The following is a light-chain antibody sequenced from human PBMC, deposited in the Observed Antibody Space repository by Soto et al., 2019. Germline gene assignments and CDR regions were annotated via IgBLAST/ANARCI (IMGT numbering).Light chain of an antibody. CDR3: SSYARGSTLIV. CDR1: TSDIGGYNF. CDR2: DVS. V-gene: IGLV2-14*01. Sequence: QSALTQPASVSGSPGQSITISCTGTTSDIGGYNFVSWYQQHPGKAPKLMIYDVSSRPSGVSHRFSSSKSGNTASLTISGLQTEDEADYYCSSYARGSTLIVFGGGTQLTVL. J-gene: IGLJ3*02.